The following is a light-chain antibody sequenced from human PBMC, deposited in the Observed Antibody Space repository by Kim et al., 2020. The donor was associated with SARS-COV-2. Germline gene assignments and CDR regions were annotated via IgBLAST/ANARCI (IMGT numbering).Light chain of an antibody. V-gene: IGLV1-44*01. CDR1: SSNIGSNP. CDR3: AAWDDSLNGV. CDR2: SNN. Sequence: PGQRVTISCSGSSSNIGSNPVNWYQQLPGTAPKLLIYSNNQRPSGVPDRFSGSKSGTSASLAISGLQSEDEADYYCAAWDDSLNGVFGGGTKLTVL. J-gene: IGLJ2*01.